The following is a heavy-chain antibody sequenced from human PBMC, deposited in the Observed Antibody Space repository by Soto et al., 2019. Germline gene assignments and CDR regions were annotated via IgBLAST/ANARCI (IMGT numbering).Heavy chain of an antibody. Sequence: PSETLSLTCTVSGGSVSSGSYYWSWIRQPPGKGLEWIGYIYYSGSTNYNPSLKSRVTISVDTSKNQFSLKLSSVTAADTAVYYCARSGKRWLQSVYYYYGMDVWGQGTTVTVSS. CDR3: ARSGKRWLQSVYYYYGMDV. J-gene: IGHJ6*02. V-gene: IGHV4-61*01. CDR1: GGSVSSGSYY. D-gene: IGHD5-12*01. CDR2: IYYSGST.